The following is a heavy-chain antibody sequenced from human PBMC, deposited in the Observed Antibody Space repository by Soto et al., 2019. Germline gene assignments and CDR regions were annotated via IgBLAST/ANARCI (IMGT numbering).Heavy chain of an antibody. J-gene: IGHJ5*02. D-gene: IGHD7-27*01. Sequence: SVKVSCKASGGTFSSYAISWVRQAPGQGLEWMGGIIPIFGTANYAQKFQGRVTITADESTSTAYMELSSLRSEDTAVYYCARDDGPAPGSRNWFDHWGQGTLVTVSS. V-gene: IGHV1-69*13. CDR3: ARDDGPAPGSRNWFDH. CDR1: GGTFSSYA. CDR2: IIPIFGTA.